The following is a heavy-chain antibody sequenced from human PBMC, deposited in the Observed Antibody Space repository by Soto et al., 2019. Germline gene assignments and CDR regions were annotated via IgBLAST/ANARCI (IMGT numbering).Heavy chain of an antibody. V-gene: IGHV1-18*01. CDR2: ISAYNGNT. J-gene: IGHJ3*02. CDR1: GYTFTSYG. Sequence: QVQLVQSGAEVKKPGASVKVSCKASGYTFTSYGISWVRQAPGQGLEWMGWISAYNGNTNYAQKLQGRVTMTTDTSTSTAYMELRSLSSDDTAVYYCAREVGVYNWNEAGAFDIWGQGTMVTVSS. D-gene: IGHD1-20*01. CDR3: AREVGVYNWNEAGAFDI.